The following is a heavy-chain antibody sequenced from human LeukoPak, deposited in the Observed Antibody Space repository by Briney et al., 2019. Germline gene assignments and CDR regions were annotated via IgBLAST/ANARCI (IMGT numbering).Heavy chain of an antibody. D-gene: IGHD2-2*01. Sequence: ASVKVSCKASGYSFTSYGISWVRQAPGQGLEWMGRINVYNGNTNYAERVQGRVTMTTDTSTSTAYMELRSLRSEDTAVYYCARDSEPAANLRYYYYYMDVWGKGTTVTVSS. CDR3: ARDSEPAANLRYYYYYMDV. V-gene: IGHV1-18*01. CDR1: GYSFTSYG. J-gene: IGHJ6*03. CDR2: INVYNGNT.